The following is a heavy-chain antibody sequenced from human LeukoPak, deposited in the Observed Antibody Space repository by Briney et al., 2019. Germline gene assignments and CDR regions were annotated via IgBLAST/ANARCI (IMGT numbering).Heavy chain of an antibody. CDR3: ARDYLYDSSGYYYFDY. J-gene: IGHJ4*02. CDR2: IYTSGST. Sequence: SETLSLTCTVSGGSISSGSYYWSWIRQPAGKGLEWIGRIYTSGSTNSKPSLKSRVTISVGTSKNQFSLKLSSVTAADTAVYYCARDYLYDSSGYYYFDYWGQGTLVTVSS. D-gene: IGHD3-22*01. V-gene: IGHV4-61*02. CDR1: GGSISSGSYY.